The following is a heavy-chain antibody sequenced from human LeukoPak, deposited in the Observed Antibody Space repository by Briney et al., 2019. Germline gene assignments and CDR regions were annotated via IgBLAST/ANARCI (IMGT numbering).Heavy chain of an antibody. V-gene: IGHV4-61*01. Sequence: PSETLSLTCTVSGGSVSSGSYYWSWIRQPPGKGLEWIGYIYYSGSTNYNPSLKSRVTILVDTSKNQFSLKLSSVTAADTAVYYCARVRLFGSGRTGFDYWGQGTLVTVSS. CDR1: GGSVSSGSYY. CDR3: ARVRLFGSGRTGFDY. D-gene: IGHD6-19*01. J-gene: IGHJ4*02. CDR2: IYYSGST.